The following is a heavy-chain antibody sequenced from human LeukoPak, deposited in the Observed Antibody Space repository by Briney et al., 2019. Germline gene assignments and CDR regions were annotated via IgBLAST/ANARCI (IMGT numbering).Heavy chain of an antibody. CDR2: IRYDGSNK. CDR3: ARTSSGGSCYSDY. CDR1: GFTFTKFW. D-gene: IGHD2-15*01. V-gene: IGHV3-30*02. J-gene: IGHJ4*02. Sequence: PGESLRLSCQASGFTFTKFWMSWVRQAPGKGLEWVAFIRYDGSNKYYADSVKGRFTISRDNSKNTLYLQMNSLRAEDTAVYYCARTSSGGSCYSDYWGQGTLVTVSS.